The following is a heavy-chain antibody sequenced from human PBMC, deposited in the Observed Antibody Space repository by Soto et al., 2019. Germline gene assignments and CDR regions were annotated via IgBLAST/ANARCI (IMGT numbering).Heavy chain of an antibody. V-gene: IGHV3-33*06. Sequence: HPGGSLRLSCVASGFTFSSYGMHWVRQAPGKGLEWVAVMSYDGSHEYYADSVKGRFTISRDNSKTTLYLQMNSLRLEDTAVYYCAKGSVLRVVEAPLAILGGVDVWGQGAMVTVSS. CDR2: MSYDGSHE. CDR1: GFTFSSYG. J-gene: IGHJ6*02. CDR3: AKGSVLRVVEAPLAILGGVDV. D-gene: IGHD2-8*01.